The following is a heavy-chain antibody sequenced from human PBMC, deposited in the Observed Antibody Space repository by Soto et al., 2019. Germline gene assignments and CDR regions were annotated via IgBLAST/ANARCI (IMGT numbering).Heavy chain of an antibody. Sequence: PSETLSLTCAVYGGSFSGYYWSWIRQPPGKGLEWIGEINHSGSTNYNPSLKSRVTISVDTSKNQFSLKLSSATAADTAVYYCARARFHAFDIWGQGTMVTVSS. CDR1: GGSFSGYY. CDR3: ARARFHAFDI. V-gene: IGHV4-34*01. D-gene: IGHD3-10*01. CDR2: INHSGST. J-gene: IGHJ3*02.